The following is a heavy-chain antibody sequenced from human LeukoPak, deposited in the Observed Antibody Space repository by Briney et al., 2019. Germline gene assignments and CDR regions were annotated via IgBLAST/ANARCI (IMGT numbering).Heavy chain of an antibody. D-gene: IGHD3-3*01. Sequence: PSETLSLTCTVSGGSISSATYYWNWIRQPAGEGLEWIGRIYANGNTDYSPSLKSRVTISVDTSKNQLSLKLSSVTAADTAVYYCARQPTWSGFMDVWGKGTTVTVSP. CDR3: ARQPTWSGFMDV. CDR2: IYANGNT. CDR1: GGSISSATYY. V-gene: IGHV4-61*02. J-gene: IGHJ6*04.